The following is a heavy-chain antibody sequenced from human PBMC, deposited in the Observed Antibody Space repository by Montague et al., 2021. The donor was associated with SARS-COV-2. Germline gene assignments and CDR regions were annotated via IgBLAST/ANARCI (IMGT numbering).Heavy chain of an antibody. J-gene: IGHJ4*02. CDR2: IYTSGST. V-gene: IGHV4-61*02. CDR1: GGSISSGSYY. CDR3: ARAKWELYFDY. Sequence: TLSLTCTVSGGSISSGSYYWSWIRQPAGKGLEWIGRIYTSGSTNYNPSLKSRVTISVDTSKNQFSLKLGSVTAADTAVYYCARAKWELYFDYWGQGTLVTVSS. D-gene: IGHD1-26*01.